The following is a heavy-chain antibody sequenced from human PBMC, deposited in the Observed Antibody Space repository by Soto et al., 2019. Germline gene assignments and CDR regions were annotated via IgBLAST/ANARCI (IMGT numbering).Heavy chain of an antibody. D-gene: IGHD6-19*01. CDR2: INPSGGST. V-gene: IGHV1-46*01. J-gene: IGHJ6*02. CDR1: GYTFTSYY. CDR3: ARAILAVAGTSYYYGMDV. Sequence: ASVKVSCKASGYTFTSYYMHWVRQAPGQGLEWMGIINPSGGSTSYAQKFQGRVTMTRDTSTSTVYMELSSLRSEDTAVYYFARAILAVAGTSYYYGMDVWGQGTTVTVSS.